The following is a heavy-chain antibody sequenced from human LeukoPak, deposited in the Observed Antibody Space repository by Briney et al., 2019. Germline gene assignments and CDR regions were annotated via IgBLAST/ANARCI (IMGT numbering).Heavy chain of an antibody. CDR2: INSSGSA. Sequence: SETLSLTCTVYGGSFSSYYWSWIRQPPGKGREWIGEINSSGSANYTPSLKSRATISADKSKNQFSLKLNSVTAADTAVFYCARGTRTVITPGGRYFDLWGRGTLVTVSS. CDR3: ARGTRTVITPGGRYFDL. V-gene: IGHV4-34*01. J-gene: IGHJ2*01. CDR1: GGSFSSYY. D-gene: IGHD4-23*01.